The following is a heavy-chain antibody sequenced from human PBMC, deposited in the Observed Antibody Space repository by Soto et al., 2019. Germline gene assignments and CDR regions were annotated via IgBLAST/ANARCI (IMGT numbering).Heavy chain of an antibody. CDR2: IWYDGNTK. J-gene: IGHJ6*02. CDR3: AREGGVSTIYGLDV. CDR1: GLTLSKYG. D-gene: IGHD2-8*01. Sequence: PXVSLRLSFDACGLTLSKYGMHWVRQAPGQGLEWVALIWYDGNTKYYADSVKGRFTISRDNSGNTVYLQMNSLRAGDTAVYFCAREGGVSTIYGLDVWGQGTTVTVSS. V-gene: IGHV3-33*01.